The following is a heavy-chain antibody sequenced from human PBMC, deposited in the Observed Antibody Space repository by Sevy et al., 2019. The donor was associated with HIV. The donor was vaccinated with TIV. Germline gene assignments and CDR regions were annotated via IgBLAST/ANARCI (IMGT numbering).Heavy chain of an antibody. J-gene: IGHJ4*02. Sequence: GESLKISCAASGFTFNYHFMNWVRQLPGKGLEWVSYISSASSYINYSDSVKGRFTITRDKAKNLVFLEMNNLRPEDTAVYFCARGDYYGSLYYFDYWGQGTLVTVSS. D-gene: IGHD3-10*01. CDR1: GFTFNYHF. V-gene: IGHV3-21*06. CDR2: ISSASSYI. CDR3: ARGDYYGSLYYFDY.